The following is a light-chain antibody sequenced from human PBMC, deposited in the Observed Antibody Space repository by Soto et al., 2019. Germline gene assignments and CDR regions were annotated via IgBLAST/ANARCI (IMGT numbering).Light chain of an antibody. CDR2: EVT. V-gene: IGLV2-8*01. CDR3: QSYDSSLSGAV. Sequence: QSALTQPPSASGSPGQSVTISCTGTSSDVGGYNFVSWYQHHPGKAPKLMIYEVTKRPSGVPDRFSGSKSGNTASLTVSGLQAEDEADYYCQSYDSSLSGAVFGGGTKLTVL. J-gene: IGLJ2*01. CDR1: SSDVGGYNF.